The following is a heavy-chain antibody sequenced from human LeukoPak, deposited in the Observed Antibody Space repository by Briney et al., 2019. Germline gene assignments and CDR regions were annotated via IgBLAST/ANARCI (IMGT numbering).Heavy chain of an antibody. V-gene: IGHV1-8*02. J-gene: IGHJ5*02. CDR2: MNPNSGNT. CDR3: ARENPNNWFDP. Sequence: ASVKVSCKASGGTFSSYAISWVRQAPGQGLEWMGWMNPNSGNTGYAQKFQGRVTMTRNTSISTAYMELSSLRSEDTAVYYCARENPNNWFDPWGQGTLVTVSS. CDR1: GGTFSSYA.